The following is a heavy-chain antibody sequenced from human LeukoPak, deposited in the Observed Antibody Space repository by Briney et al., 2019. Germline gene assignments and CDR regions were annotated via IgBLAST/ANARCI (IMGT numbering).Heavy chain of an antibody. Sequence: GGSLRLSCAASGFTFSDYYMSWIRQAPGKGLEWASYISSSSSYTNYADSVKGRFTISRDNAKNSLYLQMNSLRVEDTAVYYCARGGVVVPAAMPRYYGMDVWGKGTTVTVSS. CDR3: ARGGVVVPAAMPRYYGMDV. V-gene: IGHV3-11*06. CDR1: GFTFSDYY. D-gene: IGHD2-2*01. CDR2: ISSSSSYT. J-gene: IGHJ6*04.